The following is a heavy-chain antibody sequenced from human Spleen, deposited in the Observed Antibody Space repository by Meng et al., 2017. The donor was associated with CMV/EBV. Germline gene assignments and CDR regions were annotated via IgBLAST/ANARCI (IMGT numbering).Heavy chain of an antibody. V-gene: IGHV3-66*02. CDR1: GFTVNSNY. D-gene: IGHD1-26*01. CDR2: IYSGGST. Sequence: GGSLRLSCAASGFTVNSNYMSWVRQAPGKGLEWVSLIYSGGSTYYADSVRDRFIISRDNSKNTVYLQMSSLRVEDTAVYYCARDLLGATDYWGQGTLVTVSS. J-gene: IGHJ4*02. CDR3: ARDLLGATDY.